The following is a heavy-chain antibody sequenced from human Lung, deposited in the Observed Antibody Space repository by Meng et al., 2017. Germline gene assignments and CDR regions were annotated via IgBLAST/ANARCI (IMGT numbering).Heavy chain of an antibody. V-gene: IGHV3-74*03. CDR2: IDADGSAP. CDR3: SNDRLNH. D-gene: IGHD1-1*01. CDR1: GFPVNDHW. J-gene: IGHJ1*01. Sequence: ASGVGLFTPGVSLRRAWTGAGFPVNDHWMHSVRQGPWKGPMCVSRIDADGSAPTYADSVKGRFPISRDNAKNTVYLQMNPLRAEHSALYYCSNDRLNHWGQGALVTVSS.